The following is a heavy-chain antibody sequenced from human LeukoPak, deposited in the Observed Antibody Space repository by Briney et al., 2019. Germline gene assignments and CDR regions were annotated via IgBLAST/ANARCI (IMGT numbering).Heavy chain of an antibody. J-gene: IGHJ6*03. Sequence: SETLSLTCTVSGGSISSYYWSWIRQPPGKGLEWIGYIYYSGSTNYNPSLTSRVTISVDTSKNKFSLKLSSVTAADTAVYYCAGGAMGKYYYYYYYMDVGGKGTTVTVSS. CDR3: AGGAMGKYYYYYYYMDV. CDR1: GGSISSYY. D-gene: IGHD5-18*01. CDR2: IYYSGST. V-gene: IGHV4-59*01.